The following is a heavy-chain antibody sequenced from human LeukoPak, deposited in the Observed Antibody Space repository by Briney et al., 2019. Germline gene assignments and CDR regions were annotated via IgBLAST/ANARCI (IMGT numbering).Heavy chain of an antibody. D-gene: IGHD1-26*01. CDR3: VRVTLGGSDY. J-gene: IGHJ4*02. CDR2: INRDGRST. V-gene: IGHV3-74*01. Sequence: GWSLRLSCAASGFTFSNYWMHWVRQAPGKGLVWVSRINRDGRSTNYADSVKGRFAISRDNAKNTVFLQMNSLRAEDTALYYCVRVTLGGSDYWGQGTLVTVSS. CDR1: GFTFSNYW.